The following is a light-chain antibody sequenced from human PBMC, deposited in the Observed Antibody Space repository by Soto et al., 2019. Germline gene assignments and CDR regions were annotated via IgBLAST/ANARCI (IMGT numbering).Light chain of an antibody. CDR2: DAS. J-gene: IGKJ1*01. Sequence: EIVLTHSPDTLSLSPGEGATLSCRASQSVTNNYLAWYQQRPGQAPRLVIYDASSRATGIPDRFSASGSGTDFTLTISRLEPEDFAVYYCQQYTNSPLTFGQGTKVDIK. V-gene: IGKV3-20*01. CDR1: QSVTNNY. CDR3: QQYTNSPLT.